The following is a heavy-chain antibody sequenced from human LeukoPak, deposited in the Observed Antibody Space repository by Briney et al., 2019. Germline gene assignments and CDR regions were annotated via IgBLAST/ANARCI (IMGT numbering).Heavy chain of an antibody. D-gene: IGHD2/OR15-2a*01. J-gene: IGHJ6*02. Sequence: SETLSLTCTVSGGSISSYYWSWIRQPPGKGLEWVGQIYYSGSANYNPSLTSRVTVSVDTSENQFSLKLSSVTAADTAVYYCARAHSIASYYYGVDVWGQGTTVTVSS. CDR1: GGSISSYY. CDR2: IYYSGSA. CDR3: ARAHSIASYYYGVDV. V-gene: IGHV4-59*12.